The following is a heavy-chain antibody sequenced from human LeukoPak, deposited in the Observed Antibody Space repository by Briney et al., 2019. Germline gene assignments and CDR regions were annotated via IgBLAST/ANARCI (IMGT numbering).Heavy chain of an antibody. CDR2: VDPEDGET. Sequence: GATVKISCKVSGYTFTDYYMHWVQQAPGKGLEWMGLVDPEDGETIYAEKFQGRVTITADTSTDTAYMELSSLRPEDTAVYYCATGDILTGYYMNYWGQGTLVTVSS. CDR1: GYTFTDYY. J-gene: IGHJ4*02. CDR3: ATGDILTGYYMNY. V-gene: IGHV1-69-2*01. D-gene: IGHD3-9*01.